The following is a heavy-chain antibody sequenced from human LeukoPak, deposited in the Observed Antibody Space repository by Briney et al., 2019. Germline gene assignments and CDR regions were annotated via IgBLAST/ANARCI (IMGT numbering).Heavy chain of an antibody. CDR1: GYTFTSYD. CDR2: MNPNSGNT. V-gene: IGHV1-8*01. CDR3: ARGLSLKAVAGTSDY. J-gene: IGHJ4*02. Sequence: ASVKVSCKASGYTFTSYDINWVRQATGQGPEWMGWMNPNSGNTGYAQKFQGRVTMTRNTSISTAYMELSSLRSEDTAVYYCARGLSLKAVAGTSDYWGQGTLVTVSS. D-gene: IGHD6-19*01.